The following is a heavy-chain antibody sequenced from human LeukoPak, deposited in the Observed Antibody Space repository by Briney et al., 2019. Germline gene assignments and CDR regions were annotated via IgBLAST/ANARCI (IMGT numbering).Heavy chain of an antibody. CDR1: GFAFSSNW. V-gene: IGHV3-7*03. Sequence: AGGSLRLSCAASGFAFSSNWMSWVRQAPGKGLEWVANIKQDGSEKHYVDSVKGRFTISRDNAKNSLYLQMNSLRAEDSAVYYCARVYGSSWYPDAFDIWGQGTMVTVSS. J-gene: IGHJ3*02. CDR3: ARVYGSSWYPDAFDI. CDR2: IKQDGSEK. D-gene: IGHD6-13*01.